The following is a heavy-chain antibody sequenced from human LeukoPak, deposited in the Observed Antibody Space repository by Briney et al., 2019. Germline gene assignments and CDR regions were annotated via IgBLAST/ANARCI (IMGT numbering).Heavy chain of an antibody. D-gene: IGHD6-13*01. CDR1: GFTFSSYW. V-gene: IGHV3-74*01. J-gene: IGHJ4*02. CDR3: ARSVGIAADFDY. Sequence: GGSLRLSCAASGFTFSSYWMHWVRQAPGKGLVWVSRINSDGSSTSYADSVKGRFTISRDNAKNSLYLQMNSLRAEDTAVYYCARSVGIAADFDYWGQGTLVTVSS. CDR2: INSDGSST.